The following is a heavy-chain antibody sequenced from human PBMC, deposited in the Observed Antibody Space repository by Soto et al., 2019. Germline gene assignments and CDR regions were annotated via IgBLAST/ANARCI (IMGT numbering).Heavy chain of an antibody. CDR3: AREREYYDILTGYYNEPDI. CDR2: IYYSGST. V-gene: IGHV4-59*01. D-gene: IGHD3-9*01. J-gene: IGHJ3*02. CDR1: GGSISSYY. Sequence: SETLSLTCTVSGGSISSYYWSWIRQPPGKGLEWIGYIYYSGSTNYNPSLKSRVTISVDTSKNQFSLKLSSVTAADTAVYYCAREREYYDILTGYYNEPDIWGQGTMVTVSS.